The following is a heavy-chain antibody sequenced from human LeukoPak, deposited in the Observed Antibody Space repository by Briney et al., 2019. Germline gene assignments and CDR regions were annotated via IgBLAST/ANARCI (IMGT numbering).Heavy chain of an antibody. V-gene: IGHV1-8*01. CDR3: VRVYGAIDY. D-gene: IGHD4-17*01. Sequence: SVKVSCKTSGYTFTTYDINWVRQATGQGLEWMGWMNPNSGYTGFAQKFQGRVTMTRDTSTSTAYMELNSLRSEDTAVYYCVRVYGAIDYWGQGTLVTVSS. J-gene: IGHJ4*02. CDR2: MNPNSGYT. CDR1: GYTFTTYD.